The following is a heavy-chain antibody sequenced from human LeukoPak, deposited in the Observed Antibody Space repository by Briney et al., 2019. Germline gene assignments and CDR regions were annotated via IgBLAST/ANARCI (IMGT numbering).Heavy chain of an antibody. D-gene: IGHD2-21*02. Sequence: PVGSLRLSCAASGFTFSSYEMNWVRQAPGKGLEWVSYISSSGSTIYYAYSVKGRFTISRDNAKNSLYLQMNSLRAQDTAVYYCARDPDCGGDCYSPFFHYWGQGTLVTVSS. CDR3: ARDPDCGGDCYSPFFHY. V-gene: IGHV3-48*03. J-gene: IGHJ4*02. CDR2: ISSSGSTI. CDR1: GFTFSSYE.